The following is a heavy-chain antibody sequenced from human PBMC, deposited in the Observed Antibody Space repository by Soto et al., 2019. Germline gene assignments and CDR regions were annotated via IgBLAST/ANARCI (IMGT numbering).Heavy chain of an antibody. CDR1: GDSINSVDHY. Sequence: QVQLQESGPGLVRPSQTLSLTCTVSGDSINSVDHYWSWIRQPPGKGLEWMGYIYHSGSTHYKPSPNSRPTISIDTSTNRCSLNLTSATAADTAVYFCARLRWETENNWFDPWGQGALVTVSS. CDR3: ARLRWETENNWFDP. J-gene: IGHJ5*02. D-gene: IGHD1-26*01. CDR2: IYHSGST. V-gene: IGHV4-30-4*01.